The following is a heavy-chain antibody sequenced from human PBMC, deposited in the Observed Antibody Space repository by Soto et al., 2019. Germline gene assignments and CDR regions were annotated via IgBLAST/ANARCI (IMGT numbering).Heavy chain of an antibody. J-gene: IGHJ5*02. Sequence: XGSLRLSCSASGFTFSSYAMSWVRQAPGKGLDWVSTISESGGSTYYTDSVKGRFTISSDNSKNTLYLQMNSLRAEDTALYYCAKDARPTSWGQGTLVTVSS. CDR3: AKDARPTS. CDR2: ISESGGST. V-gene: IGHV3-23*01. CDR1: GFTFSSYA.